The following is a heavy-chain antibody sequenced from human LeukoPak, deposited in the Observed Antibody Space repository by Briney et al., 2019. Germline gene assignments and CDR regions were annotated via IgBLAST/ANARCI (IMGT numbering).Heavy chain of an antibody. D-gene: IGHD2/OR15-2a*01. CDR2: IYPGRST. CDR3: ASGPRRGTFGY. V-gene: IGHV4-4*02. CDR1: GGSISSSNW. Sequence: PSETLSLTCAVSGGSISSSNWWSWVRQPPGKGLEWIGEIYPGRSTNYNSSLKSRLTISVDKSKNQFSLRLTSVTAADTAVYYCASGPRRGTFGYWGQGTLVTVSS. J-gene: IGHJ4*02.